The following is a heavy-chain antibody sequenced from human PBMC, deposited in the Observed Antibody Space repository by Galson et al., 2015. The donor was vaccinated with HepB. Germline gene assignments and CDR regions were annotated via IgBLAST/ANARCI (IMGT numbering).Heavy chain of an antibody. CDR2: IIPILGIA. CDR3: ARWYSSGLTTSYYHGMDV. J-gene: IGHJ6*02. CDR1: GGTFSSYA. V-gene: IGHV1-69*04. D-gene: IGHD6-19*01. Sequence: SVKVSCKASGGTFSSYAMRWVRQAPGQGLEWLARIIPILGIATYAQKFKGRVTITADKSTSTVYMELRSLSADDTATYYWARWYSSGLTTSYYHGMDVWGQGTPVTVSS.